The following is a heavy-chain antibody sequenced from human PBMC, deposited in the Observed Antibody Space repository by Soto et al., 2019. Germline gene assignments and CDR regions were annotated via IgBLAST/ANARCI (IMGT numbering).Heavy chain of an antibody. J-gene: IGHJ4*02. Sequence: SETLSLTCTVSGGSISIYYWSWIRQPPGKGLEWIGYIYYSGSTNYNPSLKSRVTISVDTSKNQFSLKLSSVTAADTAVYYCAVNRDGYNLYYFDYWGQGTLVTVSS. V-gene: IGHV4-59*01. CDR1: GGSISIYY. CDR3: AVNRDGYNLYYFDY. CDR2: IYYSGST. D-gene: IGHD5-12*01.